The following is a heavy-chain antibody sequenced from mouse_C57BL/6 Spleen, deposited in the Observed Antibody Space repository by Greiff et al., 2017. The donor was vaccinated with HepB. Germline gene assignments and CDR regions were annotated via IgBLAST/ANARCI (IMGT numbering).Heavy chain of an antibody. V-gene: IGHV1-82*01. Sequence: QVQLQQSGPELVKPGASVKISCKASGYAFSSSWMNWVKQRPGKGLEWIGRIYPGDGDTNYNGKFKGKATLTADKSSSTAYMQLSSLTSEDSAVYFCARSIYYGYDGYAMDYWGQGTSVTVSS. J-gene: IGHJ4*01. D-gene: IGHD2-2*01. CDR1: GYAFSSSW. CDR2: IYPGDGDT. CDR3: ARSIYYGYDGYAMDY.